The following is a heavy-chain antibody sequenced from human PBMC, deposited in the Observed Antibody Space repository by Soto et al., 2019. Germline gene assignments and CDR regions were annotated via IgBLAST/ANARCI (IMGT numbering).Heavy chain of an antibody. D-gene: IGHD2-21*02. J-gene: IGHJ1*01. V-gene: IGHV3-23*01. CDR1: GFTFADYA. Sequence: EVLLLESGGGLVQPGGSLRLSCAASGFTFADYAMSWVRQAPGKGLEWVSGIIDTSGNTYYADSVKGPFSLSRDNIANTPDLQMKSLTHGDTGVYYCAKDFDGYCLVDCFRHWGQGPMVTVSS. CDR3: AKDFDGYCLVDCFRH. CDR2: IIDTSGNT.